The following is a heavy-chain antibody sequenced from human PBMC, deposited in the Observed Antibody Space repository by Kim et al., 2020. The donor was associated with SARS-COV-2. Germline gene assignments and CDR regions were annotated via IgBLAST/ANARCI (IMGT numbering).Heavy chain of an antibody. D-gene: IGHD3-10*01. Sequence: SETLSLTCAVYGGSFSGYYWSWIRQPPGKGLEWIGEINHSGSTNYNPSLKSRVTISVDTSKNQFSLKLSSVTAADTAVYYCARVRGLLVYGSGGSQGSDPWGQGTLVTVSS. J-gene: IGHJ5*02. CDR3: ARVRGLLVYGSGGSQGSDP. V-gene: IGHV4-34*01. CDR1: GGSFSGYY. CDR2: INHSGST.